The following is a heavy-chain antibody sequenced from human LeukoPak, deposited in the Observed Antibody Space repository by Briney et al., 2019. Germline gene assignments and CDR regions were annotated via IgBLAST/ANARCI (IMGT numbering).Heavy chain of an antibody. V-gene: IGHV3-33*01. D-gene: IGHD5-18*01. CDR2: IWYDGSNK. Sequence: GGSLRLSCAASGFTFSSYGMHWVRQAPGKGLEWVAVIWYDGSNKYYADSVKGRFTISRDNSKNTLYLQTNSLRAEDTAVYYCARDYRLLAARDQSPFDYWGQGTLVTVSS. J-gene: IGHJ4*02. CDR1: GFTFSSYG. CDR3: ARDYRLLAARDQSPFDY.